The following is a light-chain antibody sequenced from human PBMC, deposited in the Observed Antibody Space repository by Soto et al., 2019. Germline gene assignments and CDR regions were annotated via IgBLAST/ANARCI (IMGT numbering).Light chain of an antibody. J-gene: IGKJ4*01. CDR2: GAS. CDR3: QQYGSSPPLT. Sequence: DIVLTQSPGTLSLSPGERATLSCRASQSVSSSYLAWYQQKPGQAPRLLIYGASSRATGIPDRFSGSGSGTDFTLTISRLEPEDFAEYYCQQYGSSPPLTFGGGTKVEIK. V-gene: IGKV3-20*01. CDR1: QSVSSSY.